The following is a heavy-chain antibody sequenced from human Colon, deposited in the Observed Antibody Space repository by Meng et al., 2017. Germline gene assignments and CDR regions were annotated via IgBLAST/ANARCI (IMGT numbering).Heavy chain of an antibody. J-gene: IGHJ4*02. D-gene: IGHD4-11*01. Sequence: GGSLRLSCVVSGFTFSSYWMNWVRRAPGRGLEWVGNINPAGSGKYYVDSLKGRFTISRDNAKNSLYLQMSSLRAEDTAVYFCARGVDYMFDYWGQGSLVTVSS. CDR3: ARGVDYMFDY. V-gene: IGHV3-7*04. CDR2: INPAGSGK. CDR1: GFTFSSYW.